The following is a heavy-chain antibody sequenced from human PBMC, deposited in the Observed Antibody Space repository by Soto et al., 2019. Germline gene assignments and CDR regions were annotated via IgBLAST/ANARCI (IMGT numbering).Heavy chain of an antibody. J-gene: IGHJ3*02. D-gene: IGHD1-1*01. V-gene: IGHV4-34*01. CDR1: GGSVNSGNYY. CDR3: ARVERGTATTVVDAFDI. Sequence: QVQLQQWGAGLLKPSETLSLTCAVYGGSVNSGNYYWRWIRQPPGKGLEWTGEMSHSGGTHFNPSLKRRVTISVDTSKNQFSPKMSSVTAADSALYYCARVERGTATTVVDAFDIWGPGTLVTVSS. CDR2: MSHSGGT.